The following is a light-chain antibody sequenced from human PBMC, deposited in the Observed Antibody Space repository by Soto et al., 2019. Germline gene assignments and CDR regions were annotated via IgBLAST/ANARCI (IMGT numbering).Light chain of an antibody. Sequence: EIVLTQSTGTLSLSPGEGATLSCRASQRVGSRYLAWYQQKPGQAPRLLIYGASNRATDIPDRFSGSGSGTDFTLTIRSLEPEDFAVYYCQQYDSLPRTFGQGTKVEIK. CDR1: QRVGSRY. CDR3: QQYDSLPRT. V-gene: IGKV3-20*01. J-gene: IGKJ1*01. CDR2: GAS.